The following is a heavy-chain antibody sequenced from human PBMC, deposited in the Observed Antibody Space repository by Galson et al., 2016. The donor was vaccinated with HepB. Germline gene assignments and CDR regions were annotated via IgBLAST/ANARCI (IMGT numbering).Heavy chain of an antibody. CDR2: IWYDGITK. Sequence: SLRLSCAASGFTFSNYGIHWVRQAPGQGLEWVAVIWYDGITKYYSDSVKGRFTVSRDNSKTTVYLQMNSLRAEDTAVYYCARDRGSYCGGDCSDYYFDYWGQGTLVTVSS. D-gene: IGHD2-21*02. CDR1: GFTFSNYG. J-gene: IGHJ4*02. CDR3: ARDRGSYCGGDCSDYYFDY. V-gene: IGHV3-33*01.